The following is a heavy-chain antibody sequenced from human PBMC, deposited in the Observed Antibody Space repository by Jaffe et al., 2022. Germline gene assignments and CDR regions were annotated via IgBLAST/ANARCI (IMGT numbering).Heavy chain of an antibody. J-gene: IGHJ4*02. CDR3: TRGGSFDY. Sequence: EVQLVESGGGLVQPGRSLRLSCAASGFTFHDYAMHWVRQAPGKGLEWVSGISWNSGTIVYADSVKGRFTISRDNAKTSLYLQVNSLRPEDTAFYYCTRGGSFDYWGQGTLVTVSS. CDR1: GFTFHDYA. CDR2: ISWNSGTI. D-gene: IGHD3-10*01. V-gene: IGHV3-9*01.